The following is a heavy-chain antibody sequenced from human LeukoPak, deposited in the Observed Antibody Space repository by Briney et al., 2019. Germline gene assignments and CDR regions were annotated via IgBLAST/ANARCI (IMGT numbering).Heavy chain of an antibody. V-gene: IGHV3-23*01. D-gene: IGHD3-10*01. Sequence: GGSLRLSCAASGFSFSTYPMSWVRQAPGKGLEWVSVISGSGATATYADSVKGRFTISRDNSKNTLYLQMNSLRAEDTALYYCAKACDSGTYDLLNWGHGTLVTVSS. CDR3: AKACDSGTYDLLN. CDR2: ISGSGATA. CDR1: GFSFSTYP. J-gene: IGHJ4*01.